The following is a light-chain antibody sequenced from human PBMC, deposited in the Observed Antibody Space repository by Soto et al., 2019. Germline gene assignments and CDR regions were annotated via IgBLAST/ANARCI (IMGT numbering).Light chain of an antibody. V-gene: IGKV1-9*01. Sequence: DIQLTQSPSFLSASVGDRVTITCRASQDISNYLVWYQQKPGKAPKPLIYAASTLQSGVPSRFSGSGSGTEFTLTIRSLQPEDFATYYCQKLNSYPLSFGPGTNVDIK. J-gene: IGKJ3*01. CDR3: QKLNSYPLS. CDR1: QDISNY. CDR2: AAS.